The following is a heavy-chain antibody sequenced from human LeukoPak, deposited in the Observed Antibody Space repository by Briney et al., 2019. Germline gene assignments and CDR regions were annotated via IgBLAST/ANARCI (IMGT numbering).Heavy chain of an antibody. CDR2: ISSSSSYI. J-gene: IGHJ4*02. V-gene: IGHV3-21*01. CDR1: GFTFSSYS. D-gene: IGHD5-24*01. CDR3: ARGSEKEMATGIDY. Sequence: PGGSLRLSCAASGFTFSSYSMNWVRQAPGKGLEWVSSISSSSSYIYYADSVKGRFTISRDNAKNSLYLQMNSLRAEDTAVYYCARGSEKEMATGIDYWGQGTLVTVSS.